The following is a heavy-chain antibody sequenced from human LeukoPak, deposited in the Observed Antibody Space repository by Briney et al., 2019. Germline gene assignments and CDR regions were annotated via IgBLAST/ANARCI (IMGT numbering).Heavy chain of an antibody. D-gene: IGHD4-17*01. V-gene: IGHV3-23*01. Sequence: GRSLRLSCAASGFTLSSYGMHWVRQAPGKGLEWASTISGRGDSTFYADSVKGRFTISRDNSKNTVYLQLNNLRDEDTAIYYCAKDSERYGVLEYWGQGTLVSVSA. CDR1: GFTLSSYG. CDR2: ISGRGDST. J-gene: IGHJ4*02. CDR3: AKDSERYGVLEY.